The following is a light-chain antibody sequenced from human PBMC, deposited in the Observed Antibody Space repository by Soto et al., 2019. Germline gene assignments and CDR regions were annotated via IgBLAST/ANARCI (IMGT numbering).Light chain of an antibody. CDR1: QSVSSS. J-gene: IGKJ2*01. Sequence: EIVLTQSPATLSLSPGERATLSCRASQSVSSSLAWYQQKPGQAPRLLMYDASNRATAIPARFSGSGSGTDFTLTISSLEPEDFAVYYCQQRTNWPYTFGQGTKLEIK. V-gene: IGKV3-11*01. CDR2: DAS. CDR3: QQRTNWPYT.